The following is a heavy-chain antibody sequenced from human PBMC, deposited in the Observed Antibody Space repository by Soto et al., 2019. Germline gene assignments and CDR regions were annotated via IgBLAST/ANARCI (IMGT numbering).Heavy chain of an antibody. CDR2: TYYYRSKWYN. J-gene: IGHJ5*02. CDR1: GDSVSSNSAA. V-gene: IGHV6-1*01. D-gene: IGHD1-1*01. CDR3: ARDDGPRTTRRFNP. Sequence: PSQTLSLTCVISGDSVSSNSAAWNWIRQSPSRGLEWLGRTYYYRSKWYNDYAVSVKSRITINPDTSRNQFSLQLTSVTAEDTAMYYCARDDGPRTTRRFNPWGQGTLVTVSS.